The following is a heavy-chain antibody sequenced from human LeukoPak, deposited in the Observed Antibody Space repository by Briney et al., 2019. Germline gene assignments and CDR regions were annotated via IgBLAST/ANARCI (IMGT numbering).Heavy chain of an antibody. Sequence: SVKVSCTASGGTFSSYAISWVRQAPGQGREWMGGIIPIFGTANYAQKFQGRVTITADKSTSTAYMELSSLRSEDTAVYYCARESPPSVTPPSPFDYWGQGTLVTVSS. CDR3: ARESPPSVTPPSPFDY. J-gene: IGHJ4*02. V-gene: IGHV1-69*06. CDR2: IIPIFGTA. D-gene: IGHD4-17*01. CDR1: GGTFSSYA.